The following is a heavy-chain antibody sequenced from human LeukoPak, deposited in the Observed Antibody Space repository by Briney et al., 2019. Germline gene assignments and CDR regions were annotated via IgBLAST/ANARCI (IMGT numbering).Heavy chain of an antibody. CDR1: GGSFSSGGYY. CDR2: IYQSGST. D-gene: IGHD1-1*01. Sequence: SETLSLTCTVSGGSFSSGGYYWIWIRQDPGKGLEWIGYIYQSGSTYYDPSLKSRVTISVDTSKNQFSLKLSSVTAADTAVYYCARGFRGTADYWVQGTLVTVSS. J-gene: IGHJ4*02. CDR3: ARGFRGTADY. V-gene: IGHV4-31*03.